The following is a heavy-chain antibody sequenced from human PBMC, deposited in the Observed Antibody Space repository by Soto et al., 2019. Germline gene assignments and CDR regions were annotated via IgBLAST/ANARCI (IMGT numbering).Heavy chain of an antibody. CDR3: ERGFSSVSMEA. V-gene: IGHV4-61*08. D-gene: IGHD6-19*01. Sequence: SETLSLTFTVSGDSVSSGGYYWSWIRQPPGKGLEWIEYIYSSGRANYIPHLKSRVTISRDTYKDQVSLKVASVTAADTAGYYCERGFSSVSMEAWGQGTKVTVSS. CDR1: GDSVSSGGYY. J-gene: IGHJ6*02. CDR2: IYSSGRA.